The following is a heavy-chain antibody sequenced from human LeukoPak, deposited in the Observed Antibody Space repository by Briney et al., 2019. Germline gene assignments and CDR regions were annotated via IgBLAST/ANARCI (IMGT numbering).Heavy chain of an antibody. V-gene: IGHV3-21*01. CDR2: ISSSSSYI. Sequence: GGSLRLSCAASGFTFSSYSMNWVRQAPGKGLEWVSSISSSSSYIYYADSVKGRFTISRDNAKNSLYLQMNSLRAEDTALYYCARDPPYYYDSRSFDYWGQGTLVTVSS. J-gene: IGHJ4*02. CDR1: GFTFSSYS. D-gene: IGHD3-22*01. CDR3: ARDPPYYYDSRSFDY.